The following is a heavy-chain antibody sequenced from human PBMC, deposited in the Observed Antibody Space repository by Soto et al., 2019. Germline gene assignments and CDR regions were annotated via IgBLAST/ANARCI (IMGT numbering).Heavy chain of an antibody. CDR3: ARGPRSSLKTGLDY. V-gene: IGHV4-34*01. CDR2: INHSGST. CDR1: GGSFSGYY. J-gene: IGHJ4*02. D-gene: IGHD6-13*01. Sequence: SETLSLTCAVYGGSFSGYYWSWIRQPPGKGLEWIGEINHSGSTNYNPSLKSRGTISVDTSKNQFSLKLSSVTAAETAVYYCARGPRSSLKTGLDYWGQGTLVTVSS.